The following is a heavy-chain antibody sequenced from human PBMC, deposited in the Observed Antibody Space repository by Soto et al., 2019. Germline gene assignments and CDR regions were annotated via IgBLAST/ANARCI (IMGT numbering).Heavy chain of an antibody. CDR3: AKDPPPRVRGVPPGMDV. J-gene: IGHJ6*02. V-gene: IGHV3-23*01. D-gene: IGHD3-10*01. CDR2: IRGRGGST. Sequence: EVQLLESGGGLVQPGGSLRLSCAASGFTFSSYAMSWVRQAPGKGLECVSAIRGRGGSTYYADAVKGRFTISRDNSKNTLYLQMNSLRAEDTAVYYCAKDPPPRVRGVPPGMDVWGQGTTVTVSS. CDR1: GFTFSSYA.